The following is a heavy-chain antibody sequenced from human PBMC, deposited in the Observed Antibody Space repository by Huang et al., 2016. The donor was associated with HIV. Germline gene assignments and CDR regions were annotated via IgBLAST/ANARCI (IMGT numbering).Heavy chain of an antibody. D-gene: IGHD4-17*01. CDR2: ISYDGNNK. CDR1: GFTFNKFG. V-gene: IGHV3-30*18. Sequence: QVQLAESGGGVVQSGRSLRLSCAASGFTFNKFGMHWVLQAPGKGLEWAAVISYDGNNKYYSDSVKGRFTISRDNSKNTLYLQMSSLRAEDTAVYYCAKDGTDGDYIGSWGQGTLVIVSS. J-gene: IGHJ4*02. CDR3: AKDGTDGDYIGS.